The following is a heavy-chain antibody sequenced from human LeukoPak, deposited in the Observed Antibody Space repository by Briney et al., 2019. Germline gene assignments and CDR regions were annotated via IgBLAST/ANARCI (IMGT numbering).Heavy chain of an antibody. J-gene: IGHJ4*02. D-gene: IGHD3-10*01. V-gene: IGHV4-59*01. CDR2: IYYNGST. Sequence: SETLSLTCTVSGGSISSYYWSWIRQPPGKGLEWIGDIYYNGSTNYNPSLKSRVTISVVTSKNQFSLKLSSVTAADTAVYYCARGGSGSFRRPFDYWGQGTLVTVSS. CDR3: ARGGSGSFRRPFDY. CDR1: GGSISSYY.